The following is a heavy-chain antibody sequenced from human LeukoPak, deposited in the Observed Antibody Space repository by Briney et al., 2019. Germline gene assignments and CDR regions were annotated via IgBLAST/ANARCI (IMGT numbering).Heavy chain of an antibody. J-gene: IGHJ4*02. CDR2: IPYDGSNK. Sequence: PGRSLRLSCAASGFTFSSYGMHWVRQAPGKGLDGVAVIPYDGSNKYYADSVKGRFTISRDNSKNTLFLQINSLRAEDTAVYYCTKGSNRGVATIDYWGPGNLVTVSS. CDR1: GFTFSSYG. V-gene: IGHV3-30*18. CDR3: TKGSNRGVATIDY. D-gene: IGHD5-12*01.